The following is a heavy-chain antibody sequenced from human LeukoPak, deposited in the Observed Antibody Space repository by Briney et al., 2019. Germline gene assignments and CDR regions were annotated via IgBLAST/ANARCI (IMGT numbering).Heavy chain of an antibody. Sequence: SETLSLTCTVSGGSISSYYWSWIRQPAGKGLEWIGRIYTSGCTNYNPSLKSRVTMSVDTSKNQFSLKLSSVTAADTAVYYCARDVELAAPDSYYYYYYYMDVWGKGTTVTVSS. CDR3: ARDVELAAPDSYYYYYYYMDV. D-gene: IGHD1-7*01. CDR1: GGSISSYY. J-gene: IGHJ6*03. V-gene: IGHV4-4*07. CDR2: IYTSGCT.